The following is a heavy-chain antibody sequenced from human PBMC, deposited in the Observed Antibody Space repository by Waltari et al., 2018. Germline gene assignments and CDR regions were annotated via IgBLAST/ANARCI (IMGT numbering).Heavy chain of an antibody. CDR2: IIPILGIA. CDR1: EGPFTSYA. V-gene: IGHV1-69*04. Sequence: QVQLVQSGAGVKKPGSSVKVSCKASEGPFTSYATSWVRQAPGQGLEWMGGIIPILGIANYAQKFQGRVTITADESTSTAYMELSSLRSEDTAVYYCVSKRRGGWSSAWGQGTMVTVSS. CDR3: VSKRRGGWSSA. D-gene: IGHD2-15*01. J-gene: IGHJ3*01.